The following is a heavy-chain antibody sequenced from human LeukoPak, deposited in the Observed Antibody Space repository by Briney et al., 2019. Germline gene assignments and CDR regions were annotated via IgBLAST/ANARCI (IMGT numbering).Heavy chain of an antibody. Sequence: SETLSLICTVSGGSISSYYWSWIRQPAGKGLEWIGRIYTSGSTNYHPSLKSRVTMSVDTSKNQFSLKLSSVTAADTAVYYCAGVERPYGGIDYWGQGTLVTVSS. V-gene: IGHV4-4*07. CDR3: AGVERPYGGIDY. D-gene: IGHD4-23*01. CDR2: IYTSGST. CDR1: GGSISSYY. J-gene: IGHJ4*02.